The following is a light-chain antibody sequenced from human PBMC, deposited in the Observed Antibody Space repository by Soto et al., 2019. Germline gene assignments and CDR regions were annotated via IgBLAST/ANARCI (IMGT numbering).Light chain of an antibody. CDR2: GNS. CDR3: QSYDSSLSGVV. V-gene: IGLV1-40*01. CDR1: SSNIGAGYD. J-gene: IGLJ2*01. Sequence: VLTQPPSVSGAPGQRVTISCTGSSSNIGAGYDVHWYQQLPGTAPKLLIYGNSNRPSGVPDRFSGSKSGTSASLAITGRQAEDEADYYCQSYDSSLSGVVFGGGTKVTVL.